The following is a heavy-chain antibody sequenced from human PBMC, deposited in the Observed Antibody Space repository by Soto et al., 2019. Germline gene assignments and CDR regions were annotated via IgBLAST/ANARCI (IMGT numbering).Heavy chain of an antibody. Sequence: PSETLSLTCAVYGGSFSGYYWSWIRQPPGKGLEWIGEIYHSGSTNYNPSLKSRVTISVDTSKNQFSLKLSSVTAADTAVYYCARGRLAAAGIDFYYYYMDVWGKGTTVTVSS. D-gene: IGHD6-13*01. CDR2: IYHSGST. J-gene: IGHJ6*03. V-gene: IGHV4-34*01. CDR1: GGSFSGYY. CDR3: ARGRLAAAGIDFYYYYMDV.